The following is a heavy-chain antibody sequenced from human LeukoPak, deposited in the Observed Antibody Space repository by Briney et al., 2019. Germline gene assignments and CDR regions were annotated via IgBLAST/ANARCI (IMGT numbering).Heavy chain of an antibody. Sequence: GGSLRLSCAASGFTFSSYSMHWVRQAPGKGLEYVSAISSNGGSTHYADSVKGRFTISRDNSKNTLYLQMGSLRAEDMAVYYCAREDSSDYLVNYWGQGTLVTVSS. CDR2: ISSNGGST. V-gene: IGHV3-64*02. CDR3: AREDSSDYLVNY. J-gene: IGHJ4*02. CDR1: GFTFSSYS. D-gene: IGHD3-22*01.